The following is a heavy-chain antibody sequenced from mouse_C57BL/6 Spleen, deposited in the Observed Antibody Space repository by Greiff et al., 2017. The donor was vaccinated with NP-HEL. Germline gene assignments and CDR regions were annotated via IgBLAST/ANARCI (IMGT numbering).Heavy chain of an antibody. CDR1: GFSLTSYG. CDR3: AKHKGGSSSYYYAMDY. J-gene: IGHJ4*01. V-gene: IGHV2-9*01. CDR2: ICGGGST. Sequence: QVQLKESGPGLVAPSQSLSITCTVSGFSLTSYGVDWVRQPPGHGLEWLGAICGGGSTNYNSPLLSRQSISKDNSKSQVFLKMNSLQADDTAMCYCAKHKGGSSSYYYAMDYWGQGTSVTVSS. D-gene: IGHD1-1*01.